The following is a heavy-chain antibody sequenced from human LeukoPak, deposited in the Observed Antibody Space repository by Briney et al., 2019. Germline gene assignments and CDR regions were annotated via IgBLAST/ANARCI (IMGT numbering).Heavy chain of an antibody. V-gene: IGHV4-59*01. CDR3: ARAVPPKFTIFGVTGYYFDY. J-gene: IGHJ4*02. D-gene: IGHD3-3*01. Sequence: ASETLSLTCTVSGGSISSYYWSWIRQPPGKGLEWIGYIYYSGSTNYNPSLKSRVTISVDTSKNQFSLKLSSVTAADTAVYYCARAVPPKFTIFGVTGYYFDYWGQGTLVTVSS. CDR2: IYYSGST. CDR1: GGSISSYY.